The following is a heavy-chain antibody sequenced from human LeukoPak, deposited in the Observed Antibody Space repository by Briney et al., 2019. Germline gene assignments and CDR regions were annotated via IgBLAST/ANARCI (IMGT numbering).Heavy chain of an antibody. V-gene: IGHV3-30*18. J-gene: IGHJ6*02. CDR3: AKDRPAGLGTGTTYYYYGMGV. D-gene: IGHD1-7*01. CDR2: ISYDGSNK. Sequence: GGSLRLSCAASGFTFSSYGMHWVRQAPGKGLEWVAVISYDGSNKYYADSVKGRFTISRDNSKNTLYLQMNSLRAEDTAVYYCAKDRPAGLGTGTTYYYYGMGVWGQGTTVTVSS. CDR1: GFTFSSYG.